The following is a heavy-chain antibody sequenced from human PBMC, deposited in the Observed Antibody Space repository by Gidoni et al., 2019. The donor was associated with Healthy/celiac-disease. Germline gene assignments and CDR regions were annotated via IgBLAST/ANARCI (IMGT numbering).Heavy chain of an antibody. D-gene: IGHD1-1*01. Sequence: QVQLVQSGAEVKKPGASVKVSCKASGYTFTGYYMHWVRQAPGQGLEWMGWINPNSGGTNYAKKLQGRVTRTRETSISTAYMELSRLRSDDTAVYYGAREGSNWNNPTRNWFDPWGQGTLVTVSS. CDR3: AREGSNWNNPTRNWFDP. CDR1: GYTFTGYY. V-gene: IGHV1-2*02. J-gene: IGHJ5*02. CDR2: INPNSGGT.